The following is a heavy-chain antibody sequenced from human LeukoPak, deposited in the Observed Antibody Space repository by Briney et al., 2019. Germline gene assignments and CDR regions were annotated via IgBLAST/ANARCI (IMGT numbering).Heavy chain of an antibody. Sequence: PSETLSLTCTVSGYSISSGYYWGWIRQPPGKGLEWIGSIYHSGSTYYNPSLKSRVTISVDTSKNQFSLKLSSVTAADTAVYYCARVLEDTAMVLYYYYYYMDVWGKGTTVTVSS. CDR3: ARVLEDTAMVLYYYYYYMDV. CDR1: GYSISSGYY. D-gene: IGHD5-18*01. CDR2: IYHSGST. J-gene: IGHJ6*03. V-gene: IGHV4-38-2*02.